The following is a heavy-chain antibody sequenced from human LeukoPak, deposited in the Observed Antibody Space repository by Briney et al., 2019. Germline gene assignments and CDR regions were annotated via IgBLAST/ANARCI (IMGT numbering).Heavy chain of an antibody. D-gene: IGHD2-2*02. J-gene: IGHJ4*02. CDR1: GSSFSGYY. CDR3: ARPPYCSDTSCYRAFDN. V-gene: IGHV4-34*01. Sequence: SETLSLTCAVYGSSFSGYYWSWIRQPPEKGLEWIREINHSGSTNYNPSLKSRVTISVDTSKKQFSLKLNSVTAADTAVYYCARPPYCSDTSCYRAFDNWGQGTLVTVSS. CDR2: INHSGST.